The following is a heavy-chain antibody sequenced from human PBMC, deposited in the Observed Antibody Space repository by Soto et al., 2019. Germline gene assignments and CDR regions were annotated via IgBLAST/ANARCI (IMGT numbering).Heavy chain of an antibody. Sequence: SQTLSLTCAISGDSVSSNSAAWNWIRQSPSRGLEWLGRTYYRSKWYNDYAVSVKSRITINPDTSKNQFSLQLNSVTPEDTAVYYCAGGVVVTALKTNWFDPWGQGTLVTVSS. J-gene: IGHJ5*02. CDR2: TYYRSKWYN. V-gene: IGHV6-1*01. D-gene: IGHD2-21*02. CDR3: AGGVVVTALKTNWFDP. CDR1: GDSVSSNSAA.